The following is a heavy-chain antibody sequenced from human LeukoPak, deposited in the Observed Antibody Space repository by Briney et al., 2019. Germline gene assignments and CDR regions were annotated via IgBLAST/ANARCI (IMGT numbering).Heavy chain of an antibody. CDR3: VKVRIQLWYFDY. CDR2: ISGSGGST. J-gene: IGHJ4*02. CDR1: GFTFSSYA. D-gene: IGHD5-18*01. Sequence: GGSLRLSCAASGFTFSSYAMSWVRQAPGKGLEWVSAISGSGGSTYYADSVKGRFTISRDNSKNTLYLQMNSLRAEDTAVYYCVKVRIQLWYFDYWGQGTLVTVSS. V-gene: IGHV3-23*01.